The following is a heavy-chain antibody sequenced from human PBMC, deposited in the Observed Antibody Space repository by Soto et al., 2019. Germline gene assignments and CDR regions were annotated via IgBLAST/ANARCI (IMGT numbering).Heavy chain of an antibody. J-gene: IGHJ5*02. CDR1: GYTFTSYG. D-gene: IGHD3-22*01. Sequence: ASVKVSCKASGYTFTSYGISWVRQAPGQGLEWMGWISAYNGNTNYAQKLQGRVTMTTETSTSTAYMELRSLRSDDTAVYYCARVKGSGYHNWFDPWGQGTLVTVSS. CDR2: ISAYNGNT. CDR3: ARVKGSGYHNWFDP. V-gene: IGHV1-18*01.